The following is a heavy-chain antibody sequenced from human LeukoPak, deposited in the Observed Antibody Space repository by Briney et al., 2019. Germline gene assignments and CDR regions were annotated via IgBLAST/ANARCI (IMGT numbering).Heavy chain of an antibody. CDR1: GGTFSTFG. CDR3: AKGLPYTGYDYWFDP. CDR2: IIPMSGTT. D-gene: IGHD5-12*01. J-gene: IGHJ5*02. Sequence: SVKVSCKASGGTFSTFGISFVRQAPGQGLEWMGGIIPMSGTTNSAPKFQGRVTITADQYTTTASMELSSLRAADTAVYYCAKGLPYTGYDYWFDPWGQGTLVTVSS. V-gene: IGHV1-69*13.